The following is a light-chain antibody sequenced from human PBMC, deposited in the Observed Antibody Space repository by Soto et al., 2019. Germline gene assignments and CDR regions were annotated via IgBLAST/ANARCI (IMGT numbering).Light chain of an antibody. J-gene: IGKJ1*01. CDR3: QQLNSYPRT. V-gene: IGKV1-9*01. CDR1: QGISSY. CDR2: AAS. Sequence: DIQLTQSPSFLSASVGDRVTITCRASQGISSYLACYQQKPGKAPKLLIYAASTLQSGVPSRFSGSGSGTEFTLTISSLQPEDFATYSCQQLNSYPRTFGQGTKVEIK.